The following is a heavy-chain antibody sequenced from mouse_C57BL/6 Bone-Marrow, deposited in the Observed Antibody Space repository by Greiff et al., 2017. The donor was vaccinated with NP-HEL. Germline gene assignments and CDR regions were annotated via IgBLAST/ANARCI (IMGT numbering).Heavy chain of an antibody. Sequence: EVQLQQSGTVLARPGASVKMSCKTSGYTFTSYWMHWVKQRPGQGLEWIGAIYPGNSDTSYNQKFKGKAKLTAVTSASTAYMALSSLTNEDSAVYYCTVAPPIYYYGGRDYFDYWGQGTTLTVSS. D-gene: IGHD1-1*01. CDR1: GYTFTSYW. J-gene: IGHJ2*01. V-gene: IGHV1-5*01. CDR2: IYPGNSDT. CDR3: TVAPPIYYYGGRDYFDY.